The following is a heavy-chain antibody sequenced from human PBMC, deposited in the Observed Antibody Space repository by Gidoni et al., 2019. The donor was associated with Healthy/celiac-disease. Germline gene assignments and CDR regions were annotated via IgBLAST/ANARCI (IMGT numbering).Heavy chain of an antibody. V-gene: IGHV4-34*01. CDR2: INHSGST. D-gene: IGHD2-2*01. J-gene: IGHJ4*02. CDR3: ARGRIVVVPAAPFDY. Sequence: WIGEINHSGSTNYNPSLKSRVTISVDTSKNQFSLKLSSVTAADTAVYYCARGRIVVVPAAPFDYWGQGTLVTVSS.